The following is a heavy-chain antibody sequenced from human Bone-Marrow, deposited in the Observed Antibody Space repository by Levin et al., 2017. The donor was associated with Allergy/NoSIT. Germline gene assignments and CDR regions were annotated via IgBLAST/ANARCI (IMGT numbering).Heavy chain of an antibody. J-gene: IGHJ6*02. CDR3: ARGSLRSYYGMDV. CDR1: GGSISSSSYY. D-gene: IGHD3-3*01. CDR2: IYYSGST. V-gene: IGHV4-39*07. Sequence: SQTLSLTCTVSGGSISSSSYYWGWIRQPPGKGLEWIGSIYYSGSTYYNPSLKSRVTISVDTSKNQFSLKLSSVTAADTAVYYCARGSLRSYYGMDVWGQGTTVTVSS.